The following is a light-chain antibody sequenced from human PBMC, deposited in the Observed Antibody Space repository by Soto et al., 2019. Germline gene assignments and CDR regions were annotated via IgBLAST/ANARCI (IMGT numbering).Light chain of an antibody. CDR1: QSISSY. J-gene: IGKJ1*01. CDR3: QQSYSTPIT. Sequence: DIQMTQSTSSLSASVGDRVTITCRASQSISSYLNWYQQKPGKAPKLLIYAASSLQSGVPSRFSGSGYGTDFNLTISSLQTEDFATYYCQQSYSTPITFGQGTKVDIK. CDR2: AAS. V-gene: IGKV1-39*01.